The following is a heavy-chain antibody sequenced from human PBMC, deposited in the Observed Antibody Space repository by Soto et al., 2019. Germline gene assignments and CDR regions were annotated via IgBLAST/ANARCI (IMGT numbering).Heavy chain of an antibody. CDR3: ARAYYYDSSGYYYDY. CDR2: IIPIFGTA. J-gene: IGHJ4*02. Sequence: VKVSCKASGGTFSSYAISWVRQAPGQGLEWMGGIIPIFGTANYAQKFQGRVAITADESTSTAYMELSSLRSEDTAVYYCARAYYYDSSGYYYDYWGQGTLVTVSS. V-gene: IGHV1-69*13. CDR1: GGTFSSYA. D-gene: IGHD3-22*01.